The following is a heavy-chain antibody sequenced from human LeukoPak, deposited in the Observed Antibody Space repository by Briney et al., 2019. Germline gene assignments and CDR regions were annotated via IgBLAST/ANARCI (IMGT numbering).Heavy chain of an antibody. CDR3: ARDSPRPLDAFDI. V-gene: IGHV1-46*01. CDR2: INPSGGST. Sequence: ASVKVSCKASGYTFTSYYMHWVRQAPGQGLEWMGIINPSGGSTSYAQKFQGRVTMTRDTSTSTVYMELSSLRPEDTAVYYCARDSPRPLDAFDIWGQGTMVTVSS. CDR1: GYTFTSYY. J-gene: IGHJ3*02.